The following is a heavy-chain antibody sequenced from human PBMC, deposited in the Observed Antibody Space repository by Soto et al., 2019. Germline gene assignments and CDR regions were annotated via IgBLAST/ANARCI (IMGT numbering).Heavy chain of an antibody. CDR2: ISSGSSSI. V-gene: IGHV3-21*04. D-gene: IGHD6-6*01. CDR1: GFSFNSYG. J-gene: IGHJ4*02. CDR3: VRGGAARPGY. Sequence: DVQLVESGGGLVKPGGSLRLSCAGFGFSFNSYGMDCVRQAPGKGLEWVAYISSGSSSICYADSVKGRFTIARDTAKNSLFLQISGLRVEDTAVYYCVRGGAARPGYGGQGTMVAVSP.